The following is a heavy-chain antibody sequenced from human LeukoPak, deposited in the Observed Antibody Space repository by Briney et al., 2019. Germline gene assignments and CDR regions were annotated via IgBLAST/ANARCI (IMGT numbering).Heavy chain of an antibody. Sequence: PGGSLRLSCAASGFTFSSYVMHWLRQAPGKGLEYVSTITSNGGRPFYATSVKGRFTISRDNSKNTLYLQMGSLRAEDMAVYYCARGGVYYDSSGYYAFDIWGQGTRVTVSS. CDR2: ITSNGGRP. CDR1: GFTFSSYV. J-gene: IGHJ3*02. CDR3: ARGGVYYDSSGYYAFDI. D-gene: IGHD3-22*01. V-gene: IGHV3-64*01.